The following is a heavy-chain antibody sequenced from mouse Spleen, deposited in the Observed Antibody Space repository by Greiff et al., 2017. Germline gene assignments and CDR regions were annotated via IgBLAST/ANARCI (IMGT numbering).Heavy chain of an antibody. CDR1: GYTFTSYW. Sequence: VKLQQPGAELVMPGASVKLSCKASGYTFTSYWMHWVKQRPGQGLEWIGEIDPSDSYTNYNQKFKGKATLTVDKSSSTAYMQLSSLTSEDSAVYYCARMLARYFDVWGAGTTVTVSS. CDR3: ARMLARYFDV. J-gene: IGHJ1*01. CDR2: IDPSDSYT. V-gene: IGHV1-69*01.